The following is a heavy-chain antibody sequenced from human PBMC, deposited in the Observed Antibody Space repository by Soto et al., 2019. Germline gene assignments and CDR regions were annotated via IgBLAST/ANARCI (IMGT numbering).Heavy chain of an antibody. J-gene: IGHJ6*02. CDR1: GYTFTSYY. CDR2: INPSGGST. V-gene: IGHV1-46*01. Sequence: GASVKVSCKASGYTFTSYYMHCVRQAPGQGLEWMGIINPSGGSTSYAQKFQGRVTMTRDTSTSTVYMELSSLRSEDTAAYYCARGPPYDFWSGYPLLRYYYYGLDVWGQGTTVTVSS. CDR3: ARGPPYDFWSGYPLLRYYYYGLDV. D-gene: IGHD3-3*01.